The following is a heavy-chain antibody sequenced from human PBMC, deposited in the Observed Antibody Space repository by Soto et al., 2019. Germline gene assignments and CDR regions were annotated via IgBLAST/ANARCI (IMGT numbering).Heavy chain of an antibody. CDR3: ARDGSYYDSSGLFADY. CDR2: IWYDGSNK. D-gene: IGHD3-22*01. Sequence: GWSLRLSCAASGFTFSSYGMHWVRQAPGKGLEWVAVIWYDGSNKYYADSVKGRFTISRDNSKNTLYLQMNSLRAEDTAVYYCARDGSYYDSSGLFADYWGQGPLVIVAT. J-gene: IGHJ4*02. CDR1: GFTFSSYG. V-gene: IGHV3-33*01.